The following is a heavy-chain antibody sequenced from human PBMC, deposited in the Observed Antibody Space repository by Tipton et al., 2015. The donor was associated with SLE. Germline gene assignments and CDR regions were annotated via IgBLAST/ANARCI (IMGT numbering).Heavy chain of an antibody. V-gene: IGHV3-30*04. CDR1: GFIFSNYE. D-gene: IGHD3-10*01. CDR2: ISYDGSNK. J-gene: IGHJ4*02. CDR3: AGGLLWFREPFDY. Sequence: SLRLSCAASGFIFSNYEMNWVRQAPGKGLEWVAVISYDGSNKYYADSVKGRFTISRDNSKNTLYLQMNSLRAEDTAVYYCAGGLLWFREPFDYWGQGTLVTVSS.